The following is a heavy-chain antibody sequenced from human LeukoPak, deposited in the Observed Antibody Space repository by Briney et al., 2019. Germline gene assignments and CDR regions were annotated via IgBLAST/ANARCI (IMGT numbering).Heavy chain of an antibody. D-gene: IGHD2-2*01. V-gene: IGHV1-2*06. CDR3: ARFASSGVSDALDI. J-gene: IGHJ3*02. CDR1: GYTFTGYY. CDR2: INPNSGGT. Sequence: GASVKVSCKASGYTFTGYYMHWVRQAPGQGLEWMGRINPNSGGTNYAQKFQGRVTMTRDTSISTAYMELSRLRSDDTAVYYCARFASSGVSDALDIWGQGTMVTVSS.